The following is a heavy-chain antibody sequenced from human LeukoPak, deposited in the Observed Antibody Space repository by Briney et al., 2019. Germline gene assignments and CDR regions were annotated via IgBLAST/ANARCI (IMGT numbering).Heavy chain of an antibody. Sequence: PSETLSLTCAVYGGSFSGYYWSWIRQPPGKGLEWIGEINHSGSTNYNPSLKSRVTISVDTSKNQFSLKLSSVTAADTAVYYSARGQGIVVVPAANWFDPWGQGTLVTVSS. CDR2: INHSGST. V-gene: IGHV4-34*01. CDR1: GGSFSGYY. CDR3: ARGQGIVVVPAANWFDP. D-gene: IGHD2-2*01. J-gene: IGHJ5*02.